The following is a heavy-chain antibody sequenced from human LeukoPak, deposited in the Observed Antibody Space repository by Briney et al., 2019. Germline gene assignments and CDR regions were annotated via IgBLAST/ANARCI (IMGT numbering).Heavy chain of an antibody. Sequence: PSETLSLTWTVSGGSISSYYWSWIRQPPGKGLEWIGYIYTSGSTNYNPSLKSRVTISVDTSKNQFSLKLSSVTAADTAVYYCALYCSSTSCYPPDAFDIWGQGTMVTVSS. CDR3: ALYCSSTSCYPPDAFDI. D-gene: IGHD2-2*01. CDR2: IYTSGST. J-gene: IGHJ3*02. V-gene: IGHV4-4*09. CDR1: GGSISSYY.